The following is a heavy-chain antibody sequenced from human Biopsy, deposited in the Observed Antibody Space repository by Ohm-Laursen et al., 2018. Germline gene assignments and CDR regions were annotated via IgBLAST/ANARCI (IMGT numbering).Heavy chain of an antibody. Sequence: SSVKVSCKAAGDTFSSYEINWFRQAPREGLEWMGGIVPMFGMANYAQKFQGRVTMTADESTTTAYMEVIRLTWEDTAVYYCARERGPHAGSFDRWGQGTLVTVSS. D-gene: IGHD1-14*01. J-gene: IGHJ5*02. CDR3: ARERGPHAGSFDR. CDR1: GDTFSSYE. CDR2: IVPMFGMA. V-gene: IGHV1-69*01.